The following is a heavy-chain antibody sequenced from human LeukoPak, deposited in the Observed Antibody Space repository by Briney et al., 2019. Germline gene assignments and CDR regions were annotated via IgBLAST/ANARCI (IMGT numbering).Heavy chain of an antibody. CDR3: ATYYYDNSRYYCDY. CDR1: GYTFTAYY. J-gene: IGHJ4*02. CDR2: INPKNGGP. V-gene: IGHV1-2*02. D-gene: IGHD3-22*01. Sequence: GASVKVSCKASGYTFTAYYLHWMRQAPGQGLEWMGWINPKNGGPNYGQKFQGRVTMTMDASISTAYMELSRLRSDDTAVYYCATYYYDNSRYYCDYWGQGTLVTVSS.